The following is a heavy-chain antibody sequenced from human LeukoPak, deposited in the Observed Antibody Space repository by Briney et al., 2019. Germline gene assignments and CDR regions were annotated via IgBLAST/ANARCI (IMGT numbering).Heavy chain of an antibody. D-gene: IGHD1-26*01. CDR1: GDSVSSNSAA. V-gene: IGHV6-1*01. J-gene: IGHJ5*02. Sequence: SQTLSLTCAISGDSVSSNSAAWNWIRQSPSRGLEWLGRTYYRSKWYNDYGVSVKSRITINPDTSKNQFSLQLNSVTPEDTAVYYCARGSLQWEVRGFDPWGQGTLVAVSS. CDR2: TYYRSKWYN. CDR3: ARGSLQWEVRGFDP.